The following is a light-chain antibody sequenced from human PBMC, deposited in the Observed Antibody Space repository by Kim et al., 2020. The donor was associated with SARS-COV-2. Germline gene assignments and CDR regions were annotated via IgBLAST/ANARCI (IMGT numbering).Light chain of an antibody. CDR3: PQADSFPST. CDR1: QGISTW. CDR2: TAS. Sequence: ASVGERVTITCRASQGISTWLAWYQQKPGNAPNLLISTASSLQSGFPSRFSGGGSGTEFTLTISSLQPEDFATYYCPQADSFPSTSGGGTQVDIK. J-gene: IGKJ4*01. V-gene: IGKV1-12*01.